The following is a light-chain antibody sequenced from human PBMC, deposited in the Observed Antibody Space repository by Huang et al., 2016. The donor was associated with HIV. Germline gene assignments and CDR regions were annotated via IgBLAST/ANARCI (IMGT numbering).Light chain of an antibody. CDR2: SAS. V-gene: IGKV1-39*01. CDR1: QSIDGY. Sequence: IQMTQSPSSLSASVGDRVTITCRVSQSIDGYLNWYQQKPGKAPKLLISSASTLHTGVPPRFSGSGSWTDYTLIIDNLQPDDFATYFCQQSYSTLITFGQGSRLDTK. J-gene: IGKJ5*01. CDR3: QQSYSTLIT.